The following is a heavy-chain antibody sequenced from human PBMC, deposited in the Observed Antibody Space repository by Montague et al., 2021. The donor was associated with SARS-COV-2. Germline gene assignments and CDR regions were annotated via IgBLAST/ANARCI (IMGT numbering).Heavy chain of an antibody. D-gene: IGHD3-3*01. Sequence: SETLSLTCSVSGFSISSGDYWGWMRQTPGEGLEWIGSRYQNGDSYESPCRRRAVTMLLDTSKNQFSLSLTSVTAADTAVYYCARSGVGIFDFSYFDSWGQG. CDR1: GFSISSGDY. V-gene: IGHV4-38-2*02. CDR2: RYQNGDS. CDR3: ARSGVGIFDFSYFDS. J-gene: IGHJ4*02.